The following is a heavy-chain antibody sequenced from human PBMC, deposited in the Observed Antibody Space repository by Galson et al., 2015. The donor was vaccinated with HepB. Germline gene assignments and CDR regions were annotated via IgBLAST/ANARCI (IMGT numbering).Heavy chain of an antibody. Sequence: SLRLSCAASGFTFSSYAMSWVRQAPGKGLEWVSAISGSGGSTYYADSVKGRFTISRDNSKNTLYLQMNSLRAEDTAVYYCAKSRGPQPLGYYFDYWGQGTLVTVSS. D-gene: IGHD6-13*01. J-gene: IGHJ4*02. CDR3: AKSRGPQPLGYYFDY. CDR1: GFTFSSYA. V-gene: IGHV3-23*01. CDR2: ISGSGGST.